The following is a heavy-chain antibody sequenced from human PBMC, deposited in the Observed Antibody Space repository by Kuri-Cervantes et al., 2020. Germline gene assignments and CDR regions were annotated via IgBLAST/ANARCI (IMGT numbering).Heavy chain of an antibody. CDR3: ASHGGPKWDSRGYHFDY. V-gene: IGHV5-51*01. CDR2: IYPGDSDT. J-gene: IGHJ4*02. Sequence: GESLKISCKGSGYSFSNYWIGWVRQMPGRGLEWMGIIYPGDSDTKYNPSFQGQVTMSADKSISTAYLQWNSLKASDSAIFYCASHGGPKWDSRGYHFDYWGQGTLVTVSS. CDR1: GYSFSNYW. D-gene: IGHD3-22*01.